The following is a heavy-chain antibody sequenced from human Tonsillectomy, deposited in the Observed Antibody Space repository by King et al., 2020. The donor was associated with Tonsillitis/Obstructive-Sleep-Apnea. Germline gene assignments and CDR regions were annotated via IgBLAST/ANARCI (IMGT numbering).Heavy chain of an antibody. Sequence: PLQESGPGLVKPSQTLSLTCTVSGGSISSGGYYWSWIRQHPGKGLEWIGYIYYSGSTYYNPSLKSLVTISVDTSKNQFSLKLSSVTAADTAVYYCARVGGENGYYYYMDVWGKGTTVTVS. CDR2: IYYSGST. CDR1: GGSISSGGYY. J-gene: IGHJ6*03. D-gene: IGHD2-8*01. CDR3: ARVGGENGYYYYMDV. V-gene: IGHV4-31*01.